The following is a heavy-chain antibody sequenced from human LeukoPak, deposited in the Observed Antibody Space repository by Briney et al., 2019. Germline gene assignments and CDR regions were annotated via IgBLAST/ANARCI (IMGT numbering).Heavy chain of an antibody. CDR3: AKGGTTVVDY. D-gene: IGHD4-23*01. J-gene: IGHJ4*02. V-gene: IGHV3-74*01. Sequence: GGSLRLSCAASGLTISNYWMHWVRHAPGKGLLWVARINSDGSSTTYADSVKGRFTISRDNAKNTLYLQMNSLRDEDTAVYYCAKGGTTVVDYWGQGTLVTVSS. CDR2: INSDGSST. CDR1: GLTISNYW.